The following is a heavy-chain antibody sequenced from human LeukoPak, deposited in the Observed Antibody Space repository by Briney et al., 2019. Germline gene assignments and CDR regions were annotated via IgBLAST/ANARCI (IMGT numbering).Heavy chain of an antibody. CDR1: GFTFRTSW. CDR3: ARHDYDILTGYDREGFDY. Sequence: PGGSLRLSCGASGFTFRTSWMNWVRQAPGKGLEWVASINPDGSEKYSVDSVKGRFTISRDNAKNSLYLQMNSLRAEDTAVYYCARHDYDILTGYDREGFDYWGQGTLVTVSS. J-gene: IGHJ4*02. V-gene: IGHV3-7*01. CDR2: INPDGSEK. D-gene: IGHD3-9*01.